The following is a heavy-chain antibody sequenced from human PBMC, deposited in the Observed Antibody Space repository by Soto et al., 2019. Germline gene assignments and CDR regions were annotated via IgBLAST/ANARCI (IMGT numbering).Heavy chain of an antibody. CDR3: AKDRESSTAPRGGCDY. CDR2: ISGSSGST. J-gene: IGHJ4*02. D-gene: IGHD6-6*01. V-gene: IGHV3-23*01. CDR1: GFTFRSYA. Sequence: PGGSLRLSCAASGFTFRSYAMSWVRQAPGKGLEWVSGISGSSGSTYYADSVKGRFTISRDNSKNTLFLQMNSLRAEDTAMYYCAKDRESSTAPRGGCDYWGQGTLVTVSS.